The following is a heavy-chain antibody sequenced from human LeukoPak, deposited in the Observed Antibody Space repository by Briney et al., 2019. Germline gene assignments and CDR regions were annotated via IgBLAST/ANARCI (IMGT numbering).Heavy chain of an antibody. CDR2: VYYSGTT. D-gene: IGHD1-26*01. V-gene: IGHV4-39*01. CDR3: ARHLGVGAGTRNYYYYYMDV. Sequence: SETLSLTCTVSGGSFSSSSYYWGWIRQPPGKGLEWIGSVYYSGTTYYNQSLKSRVTISVDTSKNQLSLKLTSVTAADTAVYYCARHLGVGAGTRNYYYYYMDVWGKGTTVTVSS. CDR1: GGSFSSSSYY. J-gene: IGHJ6*03.